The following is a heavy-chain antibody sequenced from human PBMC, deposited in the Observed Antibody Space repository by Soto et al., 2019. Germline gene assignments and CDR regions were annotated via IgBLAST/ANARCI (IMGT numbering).Heavy chain of an antibody. D-gene: IGHD6-13*01. J-gene: IGHJ4*02. V-gene: IGHV4-34*01. Sequence: SETLSLTCAVYGGSFSGYYWSWIRQPPGKGLEWIGEINHSGSTNYNPSLKSRVTISVDTSKNQFSLKLSSVTAADTAVYYCASVRSMGIAAAGTIYFWGQGTLVTVSS. CDR2: INHSGST. CDR3: ASVRSMGIAAAGTIYF. CDR1: GGSFSGYY.